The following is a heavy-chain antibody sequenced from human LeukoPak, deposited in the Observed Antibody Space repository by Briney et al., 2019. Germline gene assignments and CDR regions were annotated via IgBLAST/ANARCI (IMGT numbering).Heavy chain of an antibody. CDR1: GFTVSSNY. CDR2: IYSGGST. V-gene: IGHV3-53*01. Sequence: WVSLRLSCAASGFTVSSNYMSWVRQAPGKGLEWVSVIYSGGSTYYADSVKGRFTISRDNSKNTLYLQMNSLRAEDTAVYYCARSETEWELGYYFDYWGQGTLVTVSS. J-gene: IGHJ4*02. CDR3: ARSETEWELGYYFDY. D-gene: IGHD1-26*01.